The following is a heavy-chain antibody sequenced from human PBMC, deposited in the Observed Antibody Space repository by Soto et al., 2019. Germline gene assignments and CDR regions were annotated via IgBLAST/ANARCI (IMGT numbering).Heavy chain of an antibody. Sequence: QVQLQESGPGLVKPSQTLSLTCTVSGASVSSGDYYWSCIRQPPGKGLEWIGYIYSSGGSYYNPSLKGRLTISIDTSKNQFSLKLNSVTVADTAIYYCVETGTTDDYWGRGTLVTVSS. CDR3: VETGTTDDY. CDR1: GASVSSGDYY. J-gene: IGHJ4*02. V-gene: IGHV4-30-4*01. CDR2: IYSSGGS.